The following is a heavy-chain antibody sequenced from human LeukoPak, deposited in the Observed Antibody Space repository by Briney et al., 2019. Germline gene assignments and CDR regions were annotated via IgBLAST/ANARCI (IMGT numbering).Heavy chain of an antibody. CDR2: IKSKTDGGTP. CDR1: GFTFSNAW. V-gene: IGHV3-15*01. CDR3: TTDRGYGDYVSAWFDP. Sequence: GSLRLSCAASGFTFSNAWMSWVRQAPGKGLEWVGRIKSKTDGGTPDYAAPVKGRFTISRDDSKNTMYLQMNSLKTEDTAVYYCTTDRGYGDYVSAWFDPWGQGALVTVSS. J-gene: IGHJ5*02. D-gene: IGHD4-17*01.